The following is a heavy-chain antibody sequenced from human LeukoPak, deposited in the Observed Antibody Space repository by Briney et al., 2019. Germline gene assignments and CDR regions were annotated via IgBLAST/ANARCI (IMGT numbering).Heavy chain of an antibody. V-gene: IGHV3-21*01. CDR2: ITSTSTYI. Sequence: PGGSLRLSCAASGFAFSTYSMSWVRQAPGKGLEWVSSITSTSTYIHYADSVKGRFTISRDNAENSLYLQVNGLRAEDTAVYYCARIAAGATMRNCDYSYMDVWGKGTMVTVSS. CDR3: ARIAAGATMRNCDYSYMDV. D-gene: IGHD4/OR15-4a*01. CDR1: GFAFSTYS. J-gene: IGHJ6*03.